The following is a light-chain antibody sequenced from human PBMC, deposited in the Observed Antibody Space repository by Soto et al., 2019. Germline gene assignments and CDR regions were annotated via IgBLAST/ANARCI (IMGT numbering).Light chain of an antibody. J-gene: IGKJ4*01. V-gene: IGKV1-39*01. CDR2: AAS. CDR3: QQTYITPLT. CDR1: QSISNY. Sequence: DLQMTQSPSSLSASVGDRVSITCRASQSISNYLNWYQHKPGKAPHLLIYAASTLQSRVPSRFSGSGSGTDFTLSISSLQPEDFATYYCQQTYITPLTFGGGTRVQIK.